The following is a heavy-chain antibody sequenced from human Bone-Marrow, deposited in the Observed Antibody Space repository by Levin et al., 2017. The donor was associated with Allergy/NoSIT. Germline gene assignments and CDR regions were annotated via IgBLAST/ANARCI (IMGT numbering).Heavy chain of an antibody. Sequence: SETLSLTCTVSGGSISSSSYYWGWIRQPPGKGLEWIGSIYYSGSTYYNPSLKSRVTISVDTSKNQFSLKLSSVTAADTAVYYCARQTGHYYGSGSYPGDAFDSWGQGTMVTVSS. D-gene: IGHD3-10*01. J-gene: IGHJ3*02. CDR1: GGSISSSSYY. V-gene: IGHV4-39*01. CDR3: ARQTGHYYGSGSYPGDAFDS. CDR2: IYYSGST.